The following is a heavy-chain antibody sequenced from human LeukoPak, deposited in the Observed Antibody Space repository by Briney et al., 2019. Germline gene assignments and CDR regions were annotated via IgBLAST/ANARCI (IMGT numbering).Heavy chain of an antibody. D-gene: IGHD3-22*01. V-gene: IGHV4-61*02. CDR2: IYTSGST. Sequence: PSETLSLTCTVSGGSISSGSYYWSWIRQPAGKGLEWIGRIYTSGSTNYNPSFKSRVTISVDTSKNQFSLKLSSVTAADTAVYYCARDRGYYDSSGYYAYYFDYWGQGTLVTVSS. J-gene: IGHJ4*02. CDR3: ARDRGYYDSSGYYAYYFDY. CDR1: GGSISSGSYY.